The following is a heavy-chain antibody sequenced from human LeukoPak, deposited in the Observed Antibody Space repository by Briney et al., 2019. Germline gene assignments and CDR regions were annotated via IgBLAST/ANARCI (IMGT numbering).Heavy chain of an antibody. J-gene: IGHJ6*03. CDR3: ARGTGTTSYYYYYYYTDV. V-gene: IGHV4-61*02. CDR2: IYTSGST. CDR1: GGSISSGSYY. Sequence: SETLSLTCTVSGGSISSGSYYWSWIRQPAGKGLEWIGRIYTSGSTNYNPSLKSRVTISVDTSKNQFSLKLSSVTAADTAVYYCARGTGTTSYYYYYYYTDVWGKGTTVTVSS. D-gene: IGHD1-7*01.